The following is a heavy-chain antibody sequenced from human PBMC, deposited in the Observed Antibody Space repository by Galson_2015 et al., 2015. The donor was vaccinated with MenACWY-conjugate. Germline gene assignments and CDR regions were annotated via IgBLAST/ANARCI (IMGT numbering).Heavy chain of an antibody. Sequence: ATLSLTCAVYGGSFSGYYWTWIRPPPGRGLEWIGEINHSGSTNYNPSLKSRVTISVDTSKNQFSLKLTSVTAADTAVYYCAREVVVVPAAISGNYGMDVWGQGTTVTVSS. CDR2: INHSGST. V-gene: IGHV4-34*01. D-gene: IGHD2-2*02. CDR1: GGSFSGYY. CDR3: AREVVVVPAAISGNYGMDV. J-gene: IGHJ6*02.